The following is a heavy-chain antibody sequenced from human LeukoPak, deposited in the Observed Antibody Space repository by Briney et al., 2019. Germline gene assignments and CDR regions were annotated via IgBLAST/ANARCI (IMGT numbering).Heavy chain of an antibody. CDR3: ARWDGYSSSPDY. V-gene: IGHV1-2*02. D-gene: IGHD6-13*01. CDR2: INPNSGDT. CDR1: GYTFTGYY. J-gene: IGHJ4*02. Sequence: GASVKVSCKASGYTFTGYYMHWVRQAPGQGLEWMGWINPNSGDTNYAQNFQGRVTMTRDTSISTAYMELNRLRSDDTALYYCARWDGYSSSPDYWGQGTLVTVSS.